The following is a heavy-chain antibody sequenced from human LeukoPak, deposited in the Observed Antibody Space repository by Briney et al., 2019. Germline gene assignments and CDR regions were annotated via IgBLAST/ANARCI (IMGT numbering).Heavy chain of an antibody. J-gene: IGHJ6*02. CDR2: ISGSGGST. CDR3: AKDKYYYYGMDV. V-gene: IGHV3-23*01. Sequence: GGSLRLSCAASGFTFSDYSMNWVRQAPGKGLEWVSAISGSGGSTYYADSVKGRFTISRDNSKNTLYLQMNSLRAEDTAVYYCAKDKYYYYGMDVWGQGTTVTVSS. CDR1: GFTFSDYS.